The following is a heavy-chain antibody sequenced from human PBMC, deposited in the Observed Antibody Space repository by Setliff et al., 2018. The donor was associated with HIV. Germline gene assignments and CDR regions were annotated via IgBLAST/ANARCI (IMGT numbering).Heavy chain of an antibody. D-gene: IGHD1-26*01. CDR2: IYNSEMI. CDR1: GASISSDT. J-gene: IGHJ5*02. CDR3: ARGGTSSNWFDP. Sequence: SETLSLTCIVSGASISSDTWSWIRQPPGKGLQWIGFIYNSEMINYNPSLKSRVSMSLDTSKNQFSLKLTPVTAADTAVYYCARGGTSSNWFDPWGQGTLVTVSS. V-gene: IGHV4-59*01.